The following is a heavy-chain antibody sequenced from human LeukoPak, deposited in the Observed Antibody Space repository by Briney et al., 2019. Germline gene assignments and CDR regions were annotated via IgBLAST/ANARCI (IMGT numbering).Heavy chain of an antibody. Sequence: ASVKVTCKASGGTFSSYAISWVRQAPGQGLEWMGGIIPIFGTANYAQKFQGRVTITADESTSTAYMELSSLRSEDTAVYYCATTADYRARGYYYYYMDVWGKGTTVTISS. V-gene: IGHV1-69*13. CDR1: GGTFSSYA. D-gene: IGHD4-11*01. CDR2: IIPIFGTA. J-gene: IGHJ6*03. CDR3: ATTADYRARGYYYYYMDV.